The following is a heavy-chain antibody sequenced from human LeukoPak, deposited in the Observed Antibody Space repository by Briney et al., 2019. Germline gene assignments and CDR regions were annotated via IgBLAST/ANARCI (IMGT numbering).Heavy chain of an antibody. CDR1: GASISSSSYY. CDR2: FYYTGST. J-gene: IGHJ5*02. CDR3: ARHLRLDP. V-gene: IGHV4-39*01. Sequence: SETLSLTCTVSGASISSSSYYWGWIRQPPGKGLEWIGSFYYTGSTYYNPSLKSRVTIPVDTSKNRFSLKLSSVNAADTAVYYCARHLRLDPWGQGTLVTVSS.